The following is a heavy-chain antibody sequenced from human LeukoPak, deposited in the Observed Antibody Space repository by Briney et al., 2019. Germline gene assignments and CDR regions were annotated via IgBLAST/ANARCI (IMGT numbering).Heavy chain of an antibody. Sequence: PGRSLRLSCAASGFTFSSYAMHWVRQAPGKGLEWVAVISYDGSNNYYADSVKGRFTISRDNSKNTLYLQMNSLRAEDTAVYYCARVSWAGPYCSSTSCPGGVFDIWGQGTMVTVSS. J-gene: IGHJ3*02. V-gene: IGHV3-30-3*01. CDR3: ARVSWAGPYCSSTSCPGGVFDI. CDR1: GFTFSSYA. D-gene: IGHD2-2*01. CDR2: ISYDGSNN.